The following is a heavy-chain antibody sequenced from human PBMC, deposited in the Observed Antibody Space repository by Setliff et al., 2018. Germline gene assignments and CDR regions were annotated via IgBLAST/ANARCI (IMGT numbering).Heavy chain of an antibody. CDR3: AGAGGNSDYFDY. J-gene: IGHJ4*02. CDR2: IRRNADNLAP. D-gene: IGHD2-21*02. CDR1: GFTFSGSA. Sequence: GGSLRLSCAASGFTFSGSAVHWVRQASGKGLEWVGRIRRNADNLAPIYAASVKGRFTISRDDSKNTAYLQMNSLNIEDTAVYYCAGAGGNSDYFDYWGQGTLVTVSS. V-gene: IGHV3-73*01.